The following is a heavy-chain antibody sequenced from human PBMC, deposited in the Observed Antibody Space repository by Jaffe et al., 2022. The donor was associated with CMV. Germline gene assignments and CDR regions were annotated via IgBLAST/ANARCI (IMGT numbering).Heavy chain of an antibody. J-gene: IGHJ2*01. CDR2: IYYSGST. D-gene: IGHD3-10*01. CDR3: ARAAENTYYYGSGSYYNFFPLDWYFDL. V-gene: IGHV4-59*01. Sequence: QVQLQESGPGLVKPSETLSLTCTVSGGSISSYYWSWIRQPPGKGLEWIGYIYYSGSTNYNPSLKSRVTISVDTSKNQFSLKLSSVTAADTAVYYCARAAENTYYYGSGSYYNFFPLDWYFDLWGRGTLVTVSS. CDR1: GGSISSYY.